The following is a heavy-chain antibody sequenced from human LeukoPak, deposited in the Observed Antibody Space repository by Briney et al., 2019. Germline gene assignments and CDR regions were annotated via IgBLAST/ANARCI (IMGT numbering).Heavy chain of an antibody. CDR1: DFTFDFYW. D-gene: IGHD2-15*01. J-gene: IGHJ6*02. CDR2: ILPDGSQK. V-gene: IGHV3-7*03. Sequence: GGSLRLSCVASDFTFDFYWMTWVRQAPGKGLEWLANILPDGSQKYYVDSVKGRFTISRDNPKNSLYLQINNLRAEDTAVYYCAKNLYCGGGSCYPSALGMDVWGQGTTVTVSS. CDR3: AKNLYCGGGSCYPSALGMDV.